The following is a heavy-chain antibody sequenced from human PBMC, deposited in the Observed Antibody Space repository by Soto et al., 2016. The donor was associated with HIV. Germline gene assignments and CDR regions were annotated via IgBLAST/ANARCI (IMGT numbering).Heavy chain of an antibody. CDR3: ARDPRTTNYYYYMDV. CDR1: GFIFSSYS. J-gene: IGHJ6*03. CDR2: ISSSSSYT. Sequence: AASGFIFSSYSMNWVRQAPGKGLEWVSSISSSSSYTYYADSVKGRFTISRDNAKNSLYLQMNSLRAEDTAVYYCARDPRTTNYYYYMDVWGKGTTVTVSS. D-gene: IGHD1-7*01. V-gene: IGHV3-21*01.